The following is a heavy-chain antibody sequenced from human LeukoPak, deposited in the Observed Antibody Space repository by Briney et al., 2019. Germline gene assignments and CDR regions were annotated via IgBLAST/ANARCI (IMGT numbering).Heavy chain of an antibody. V-gene: IGHV1-2*02. CDR1: GYTFTGYY. CDR2: INPNSGGT. J-gene: IGHJ3*02. D-gene: IGHD3-9*01. Sequence: GASVKVPCKASGYTFTGYYMHWVRQAPGQGLEWMGWINPNSGGTNYAQKFQGRVTMTRDTSISTAYMELSRLRSDDTAVYYCARSLTGGPYDAFDILGQETMVTVSS. CDR3: ARSLTGGPYDAFDI.